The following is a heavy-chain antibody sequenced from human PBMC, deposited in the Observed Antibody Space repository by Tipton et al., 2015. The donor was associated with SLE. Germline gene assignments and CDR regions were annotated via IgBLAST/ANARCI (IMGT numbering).Heavy chain of an antibody. D-gene: IGHD1-1*01. CDR3: ARRHWNDDAVGDDVFDI. Sequence: TLSLTCTVSGGSISSYYWSWIRQSPGKGLEWIGYIYTSGSTYYNPSLKSRVTISVDTSKNQFSLKLSSVTAADTAVYYCARRHWNDDAVGDDVFDIWGQGTMVTVSS. CDR1: GGSISSYY. V-gene: IGHV4-4*09. CDR2: IYTSGST. J-gene: IGHJ3*02.